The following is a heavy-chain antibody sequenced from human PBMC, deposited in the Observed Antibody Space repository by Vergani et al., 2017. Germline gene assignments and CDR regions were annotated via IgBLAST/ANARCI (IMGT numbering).Heavy chain of an antibody. CDR3: AREGRVPAGGARRGYYYGMDV. Sequence: QVQLVQSGAEVKKPGSSVKVSCKASGGTFSSYAISWVRQAPGQGLEWMGGIIPIFGIANYAQKFQGRVTITADKSTSTAYMELSSLRSEDTAVYHCAREGRVPAGGARRGYYYGMDVWGQGTTVTVSS. J-gene: IGHJ6*02. V-gene: IGHV1-69*17. CDR2: IIPIFGIA. CDR1: GGTFSSYA. D-gene: IGHD2-2*01.